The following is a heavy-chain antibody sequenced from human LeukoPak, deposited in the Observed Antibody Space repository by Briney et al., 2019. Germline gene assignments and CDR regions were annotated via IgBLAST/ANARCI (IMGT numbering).Heavy chain of an antibody. CDR2: IKQDGSEK. CDR1: GFTLSTYW. V-gene: IGHV3-7*01. CDR3: ARDPGRTRYDY. J-gene: IGHJ4*02. Sequence: GGSLRLSCAASGFTLSTYWMVWVRQAQGKGLEWVANIKQDGSEKYYVDSVKGRFTISRDNAKNSLYLQMNSLRDEDTAVYYCARDPGRTRYDYWGQGTLVTVSS.